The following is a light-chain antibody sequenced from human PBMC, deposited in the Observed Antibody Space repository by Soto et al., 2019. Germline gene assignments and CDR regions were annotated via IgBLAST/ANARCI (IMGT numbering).Light chain of an antibody. CDR3: QQLSHYPYT. CDR1: YDISSS. Sequence: DIQLTQSPSFLSASVEDRVTISCRASYDISSSLAWYQQEPGKPPKLLIYASSTLQTEVPSRFTGSGSRRKFTLTISGLQFGDFATYFCQQLSHYPYTFGQGTKLEI. CDR2: ASS. V-gene: IGKV1-9*01. J-gene: IGKJ2*01.